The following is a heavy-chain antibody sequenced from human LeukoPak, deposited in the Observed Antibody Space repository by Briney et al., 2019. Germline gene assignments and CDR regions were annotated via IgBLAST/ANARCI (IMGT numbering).Heavy chain of an antibody. D-gene: IGHD3-10*01. Sequence: ASVKVSCKTSGYSFTSYGITWVRQAPGQGLEWMGWISGYNGNTNYAQKFQGRVTMTTDTSTSTVYMELRSLRSDDTAVYYCARDDNYGSGQPDDWGQGTLVTVSS. J-gene: IGHJ4*02. V-gene: IGHV1-18*01. CDR2: ISGYNGNT. CDR3: ARDDNYGSGQPDD. CDR1: GYSFTSYG.